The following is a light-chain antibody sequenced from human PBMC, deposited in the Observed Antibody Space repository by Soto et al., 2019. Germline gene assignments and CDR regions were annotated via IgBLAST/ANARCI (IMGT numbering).Light chain of an antibody. CDR2: GAS. V-gene: IGKV3D-15*01. J-gene: IGKJ4*01. CDR1: QSVSSN. CDR3: XQYNKWPLT. Sequence: EIVMTQSPATLSVSPGERATLSCRASQSVSSNLAWYQQKPGQAPRLLIYGASTRATGIPARFSGSGSGTXXXXTXXXLXSXDFAVYYXXQYNKWPLTFGGGTKVEIK.